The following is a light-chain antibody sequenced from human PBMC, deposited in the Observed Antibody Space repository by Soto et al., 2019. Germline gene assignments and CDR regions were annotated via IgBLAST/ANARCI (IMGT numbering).Light chain of an antibody. Sequence: EIVLTQSPGTLSLSPGQRATLSCRASQSVWSNFLAWYQQQPGHAPSLLIYGVSSRATGIPDRFSGGGSGTGFTITINRLEAEDLAVYYCQQDGGPPPRFGGGTKVELK. CDR2: GVS. J-gene: IGKJ4*02. V-gene: IGKV3-20*01. CDR1: QSVWSNF. CDR3: QQDGGPPPR.